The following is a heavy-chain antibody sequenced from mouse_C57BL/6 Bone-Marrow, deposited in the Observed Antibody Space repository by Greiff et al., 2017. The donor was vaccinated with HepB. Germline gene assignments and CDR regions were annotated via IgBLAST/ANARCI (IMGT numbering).Heavy chain of an antibody. CDR1: GYTFTSYG. CDR2: IYPRSGNT. Sequence: LVESGAELARPGASVKLSCKASGYTFTSYGISWVKQRTGQGLEWIGEIYPRSGNTYYNEKFKGKATLTADKSSSTAYMELRSLTSEDSAVYFCARYYYGTWFAYWGQGTLVTVSA. V-gene: IGHV1-81*01. J-gene: IGHJ3*01. D-gene: IGHD1-1*01. CDR3: ARYYYGTWFAY.